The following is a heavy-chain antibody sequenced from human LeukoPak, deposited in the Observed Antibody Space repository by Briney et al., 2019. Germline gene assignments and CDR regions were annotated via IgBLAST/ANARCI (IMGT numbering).Heavy chain of an antibody. CDR2: ISSSGSTI. CDR3: ARVAVVMREYWFDP. CDR1: GFTFSDYY. Sequence: GGSLRLSCAASGFTFSDYYMSWIRQAPGRGLEWVSYISSSGSTIYYADSVKGRFTISRDNAKNSLYLQMNSLRAEDTAVYYCARVAVVMREYWFDPWGQGTLVTVSS. D-gene: IGHD4-23*01. J-gene: IGHJ5*02. V-gene: IGHV3-11*01.